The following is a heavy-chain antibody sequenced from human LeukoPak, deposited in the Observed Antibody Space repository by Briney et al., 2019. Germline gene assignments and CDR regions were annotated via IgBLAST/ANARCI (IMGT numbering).Heavy chain of an antibody. Sequence: ASVKVSCKASGYTFTTYAINWVRQAPGQGLEWMGWISPSNGNTNYAQRLQGRVTMTADTSTSTVYMEMRSLRSDDTAVYYCARVLTVTTVDLWGQGTLLTV. CDR3: ARVLTVTTVDL. D-gene: IGHD4-17*01. CDR1: GYTFTTYA. V-gene: IGHV1-18*01. CDR2: ISPSNGNT. J-gene: IGHJ5*02.